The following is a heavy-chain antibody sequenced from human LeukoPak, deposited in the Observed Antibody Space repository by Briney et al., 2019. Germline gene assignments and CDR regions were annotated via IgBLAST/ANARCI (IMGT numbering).Heavy chain of an antibody. J-gene: IGHJ4*02. CDR3: AREAVRGDTATLKGAMGY. D-gene: IGHD5-18*01. CDR2: IYPGDNT. Sequence: GGSLRLSCAASGLTVSSNYMSWVRQAPGKGLEWVSIIYPGDNTYYADSVKGRFTISRDNSKNTLYLQMNSLRPEDTAVYYCAREAVRGDTATLKGAMGYWGQGTLVTVSS. V-gene: IGHV3-53*01. CDR1: GLTVSSNY.